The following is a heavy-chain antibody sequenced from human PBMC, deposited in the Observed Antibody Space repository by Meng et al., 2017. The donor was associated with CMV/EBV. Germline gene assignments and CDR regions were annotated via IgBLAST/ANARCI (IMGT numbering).Heavy chain of an antibody. D-gene: IGHD3-22*01. Sequence: ASVKVSCKASGYTFTGYFMHCVRQAPGQGLEWMGWINPNSGDTNYAQTFQGRVIMTRDTSISTAYMELRRLRSDDTAVYYCARAPPESSGYYYLTSGAFDIWGQGTMVTVSS. CDR1: GYTFTGYF. J-gene: IGHJ3*02. CDR2: INPNSGDT. CDR3: ARAPPESSGYYYLTSGAFDI. V-gene: IGHV1-2*02.